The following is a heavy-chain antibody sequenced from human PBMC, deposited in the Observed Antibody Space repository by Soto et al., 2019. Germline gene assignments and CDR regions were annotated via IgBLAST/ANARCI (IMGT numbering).Heavy chain of an antibody. J-gene: IGHJ6*02. CDR2: ISRSSSTI. Sequence: LRLSCAASGFTLSSYSMTWVRQAPGKGLEWLSYISRSSSTINYADSVKGRFTISRDNAKNSVYLELNSLRDEDTAVYYCARDPPNFYYYGMDVWGQGTTVTV. CDR3: ARDPPNFYYYGMDV. V-gene: IGHV3-48*02. CDR1: GFTLSSYS.